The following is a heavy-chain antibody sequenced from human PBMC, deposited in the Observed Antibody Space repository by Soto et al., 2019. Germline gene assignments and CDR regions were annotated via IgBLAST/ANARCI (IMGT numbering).Heavy chain of an antibody. CDR3: ARGKQQLNRVRFAP. J-gene: IGHJ5*02. D-gene: IGHD6-13*01. Sequence: AAVKVSCKASGYTFTGYGISWGRQAPGQGLEWMGWISAYNGNTNYAQKLQGRVTMTTDTSTSTAYMELRSLRSDDTAVYYCARGKQQLNRVRFAPWGQGTLVPVSS. CDR2: ISAYNGNT. V-gene: IGHV1-18*01. CDR1: GYTFTGYG.